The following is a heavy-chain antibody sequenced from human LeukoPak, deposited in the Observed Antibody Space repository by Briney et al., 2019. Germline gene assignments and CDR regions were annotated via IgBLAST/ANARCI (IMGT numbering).Heavy chain of an antibody. CDR3: ARYGSGSWYFDY. CDR2: IWYDGSNK. J-gene: IGHJ4*02. D-gene: IGHD3-10*01. Sequence: GGSLRLSCAASGFTFSNYGMHWVRQAPGKGLEWVAVIWYDGSNKYYGDSVKGRFTISRDYSKNTLYLQMNSLRAEDTAVYYCARYGSGSWYFDYWGQGTLVTVSS. V-gene: IGHV3-33*01. CDR1: GFTFSNYG.